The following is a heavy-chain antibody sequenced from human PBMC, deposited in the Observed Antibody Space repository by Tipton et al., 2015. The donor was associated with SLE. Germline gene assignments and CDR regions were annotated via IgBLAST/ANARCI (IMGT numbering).Heavy chain of an antibody. Sequence: TLSLTCTVSGGSISSHYWSWIRQPPGKGLEWIGYIYYSGSTYYNPSLKSRVTISVDTSKNQFSLKLSSVTAADTAVYYCASDYRSGHYGGWFDPWGQGTLVTVSS. CDR1: GGSISSHY. D-gene: IGHD3-3*01. J-gene: IGHJ5*02. CDR3: ASDYRSGHYGGWFDP. CDR2: IYYSGST. V-gene: IGHV4-59*06.